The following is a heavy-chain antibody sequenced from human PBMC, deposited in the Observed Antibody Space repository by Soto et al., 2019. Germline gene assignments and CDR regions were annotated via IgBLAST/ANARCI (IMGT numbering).Heavy chain of an antibody. D-gene: IGHD3-10*01. Sequence: QLQLQESGPGLVKPSETLSLTCTVSGGSISSSSYYWGWIRQPPGKGLEWIGSIYYSGSTYYNPSLKGGVTISVDTSKNQFSLKRGSVTAADAAVYSWASPRRGRGYDSWGQGTLVPVSS. V-gene: IGHV4-39*01. CDR2: IYYSGST. J-gene: IGHJ4*02. CDR3: ASPRRGRGYDS. CDR1: GGSISSSSYY.